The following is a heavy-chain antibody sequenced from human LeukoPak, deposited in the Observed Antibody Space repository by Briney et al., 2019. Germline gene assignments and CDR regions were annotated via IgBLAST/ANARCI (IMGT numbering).Heavy chain of an antibody. J-gene: IGHJ4*02. Sequence: GGSLRLSCAASGFTVSSNYLNWVRQAPGKGLEWVSVIYSGGSTNYADFVQGRFTISRDSSKNTLYLQMNSLRAEDTAVYYCATDSSPGWYFDYWGQGTLVTVSS. CDR3: ATDSSPGWYFDY. V-gene: IGHV3-66*01. CDR1: GFTVSSNY. CDR2: IYSGGST. D-gene: IGHD6-19*01.